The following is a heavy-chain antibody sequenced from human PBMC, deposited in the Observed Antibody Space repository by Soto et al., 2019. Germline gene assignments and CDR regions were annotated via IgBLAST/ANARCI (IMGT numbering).Heavy chain of an antibody. CDR1: RGTFSSYA. J-gene: IGHJ4*02. CDR2: FFPFFGTA. CDR3: CVWFGDPFDY. V-gene: IGHV1-69*05. D-gene: IGHD3-10*01. Sequence: VTLCCKSSRGTFSSYAISWMRQAPGQVFGWMVGFFPFFGTANYAQKFQGRVTITRDTSASTAYMELSSLRSEDTAVYYCCVWFGDPFDYWGQGT.